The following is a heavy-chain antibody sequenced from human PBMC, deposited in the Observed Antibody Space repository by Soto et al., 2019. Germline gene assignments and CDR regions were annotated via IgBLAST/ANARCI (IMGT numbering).Heavy chain of an antibody. CDR1: GGSMSSHD. CDR3: WRPEPDASVGF. V-gene: IGHV4-59*11. D-gene: IGHD3-16*01. CDR2: ISYSGSS. J-gene: IGHJ4*02. Sequence: ETLSLTCTVPGGSMSSHDWTWLRQPPGKGLEWMGYISYSGSSYYNPSLKRRGTTSAGTSPNHFSLRLISIIGADAAAYFCWRPEPDASVGFWGPGTLVPLPS.